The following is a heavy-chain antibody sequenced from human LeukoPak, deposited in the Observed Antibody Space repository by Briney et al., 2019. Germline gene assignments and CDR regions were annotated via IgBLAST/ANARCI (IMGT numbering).Heavy chain of an antibody. CDR2: ISTSSDYI. V-gene: IGHV3-21*01. Sequence: GGSLRLSCAAPEFMFNGYTMNWVRQAPGKGLEWVSAISTSSDYIYYADSVKGRFTISRDNAKNSLYLQMNSLRAEDTAVYYCARGLYVVDYWGRGTLVTVSS. CDR3: ARGLYVVDY. CDR1: EFMFNGYT. D-gene: IGHD2-8*01. J-gene: IGHJ4*02.